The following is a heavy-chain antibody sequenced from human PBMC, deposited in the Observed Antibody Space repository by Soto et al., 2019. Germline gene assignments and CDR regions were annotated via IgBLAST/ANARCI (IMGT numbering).Heavy chain of an antibody. Sequence: QEQLQQWGAGLLKPSETLSLTCAVYGGFVSSGNYYWSWIRQPPGKGLECIGEMSHSGGTHFNPSLKSRGSISVDTSKNQFSLKMSSVTAADTALYYCARVERGTATTVVDAFDIWGPGTMVTVSS. CDR2: MSHSGGT. CDR1: GGFVSSGNYY. V-gene: IGHV4-34*01. D-gene: IGHD1-1*01. CDR3: ARVERGTATTVVDAFDI. J-gene: IGHJ3*02.